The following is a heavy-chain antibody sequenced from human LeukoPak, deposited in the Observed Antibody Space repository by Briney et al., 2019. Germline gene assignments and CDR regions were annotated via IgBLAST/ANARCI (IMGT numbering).Heavy chain of an antibody. CDR3: ARLRYCSSTSCLLSYYYGMDV. Sequence: SETLSLTCTVSGGSISSSSYYWGWISQPPGKGLEWIGSTYYSGSTYYNPSLKSRVTISVDTSKNQFSLKLSSVTAADTAVYYCARLRYCSSTSCLLSYYYGMDVWGQGTTVTVSS. CDR2: TYYSGST. CDR1: GGSISSSSYY. D-gene: IGHD2-2*01. V-gene: IGHV4-39*01. J-gene: IGHJ6*02.